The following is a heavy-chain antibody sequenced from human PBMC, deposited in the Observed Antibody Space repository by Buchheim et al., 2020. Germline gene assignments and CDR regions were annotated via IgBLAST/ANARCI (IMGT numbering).Heavy chain of an antibody. V-gene: IGHV4-4*02. J-gene: IGHJ5*02. CDR1: GGSISSSNW. Sequence: QVQLQESGPGLVKPSGTLSLTCAVSGGSISSSNWWSWVRQPLGEGLEWIGEIYHSGTTNYNPSLKSRVTISADKSKKLVSLKLPSVTAADTAVYYCANRIATRAEWFDPWGQGTL. D-gene: IGHD6-6*01. CDR2: IYHSGTT. CDR3: ANRIATRAEWFDP.